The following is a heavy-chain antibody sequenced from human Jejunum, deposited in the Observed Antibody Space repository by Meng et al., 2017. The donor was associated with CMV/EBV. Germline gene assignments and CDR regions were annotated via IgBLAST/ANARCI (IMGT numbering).Heavy chain of an antibody. Sequence: QVQLVRAGAELNKPGPSVKVSCNACVYTFKSYAIRWVRQDQGRCLEWMGWISANTGTPTYTQGFTGRFVFSLDTSVSTAYLQISSLKAEDTAVYYCARGGNFDPWGQGTLVTVSS. J-gene: IGHJ5*02. CDR2: ISANTGTP. D-gene: IGHD2/OR15-2a*01. CDR1: VYTFKSYA. CDR3: ARGGNFDP. V-gene: IGHV7-4-1*02.